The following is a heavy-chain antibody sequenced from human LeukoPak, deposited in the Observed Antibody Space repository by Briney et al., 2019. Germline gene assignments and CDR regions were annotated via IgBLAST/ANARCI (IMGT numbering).Heavy chain of an antibody. V-gene: IGHV3-23*01. Sequence: GGTLRLSCAASGFTFSSYGMSWVRQAPGKGLEWVSAISGSGGSTYYADSVKGRFTISRDNSKNTLYLQMNSLRAEDTAVYYCAKQYYGSGSYLDAFDIWGQGTMVTVSS. CDR3: AKQYYGSGSYLDAFDI. J-gene: IGHJ3*02. CDR1: GFTFSSYG. CDR2: ISGSGGST. D-gene: IGHD3-10*01.